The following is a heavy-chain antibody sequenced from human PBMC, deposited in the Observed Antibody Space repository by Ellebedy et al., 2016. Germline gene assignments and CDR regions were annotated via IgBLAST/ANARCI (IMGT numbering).Heavy chain of an antibody. CDR1: GFTFSSYA. J-gene: IGHJ4*02. V-gene: IGHV3-23*01. CDR3: AKLEGSLWFGELIF. Sequence: GESLKISXAASGFTFSSYAMSWVRQAPGKGLEWVSAISGSGGSTYYADSVKGRFTISRDNSKNTLYLQMNSLRAEDTAVYYCAKLEGSLWFGELIFWGQGTLVTVSS. CDR2: ISGSGGST. D-gene: IGHD3-10*01.